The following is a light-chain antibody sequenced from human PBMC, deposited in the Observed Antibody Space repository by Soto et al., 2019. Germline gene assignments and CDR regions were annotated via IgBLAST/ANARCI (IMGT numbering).Light chain of an antibody. CDR1: SSDVGSYNL. J-gene: IGLJ1*01. Sequence: QSVLTQPASVSGSPGQSITISCTGTSSDVGSYNLVSWYQQHPGKAPKLIIYEGSKRPSGVSNRFSGSKSGNTASLTISGLQAEGEADYYCCSFAGGGTFYVFGTGAKVTVL. CDR2: EGS. CDR3: CSFAGGGTFYV. V-gene: IGLV2-23*03.